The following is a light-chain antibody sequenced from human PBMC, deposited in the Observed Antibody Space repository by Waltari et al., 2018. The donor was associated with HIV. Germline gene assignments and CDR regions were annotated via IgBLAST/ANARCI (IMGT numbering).Light chain of an antibody. CDR1: SSYIGTNY. CDR3: GTWDNSRSAGV. J-gene: IGLJ3*02. Sequence: QSVFTQPPSVSAAPGQKVTLSCSGSSSYIGTNYLSWYQQLLGTSPKLLIYDNNKRPSGIPDRCSGSTSGTAGTLGITGLQTGDEADYYCGTWDNSRSAGVFGGGTKLTVL. CDR2: DNN. V-gene: IGLV1-51*01.